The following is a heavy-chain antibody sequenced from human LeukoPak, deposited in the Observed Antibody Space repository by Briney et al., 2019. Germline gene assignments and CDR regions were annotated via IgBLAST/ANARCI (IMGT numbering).Heavy chain of an antibody. V-gene: IGHV3-15*01. D-gene: IGHD3-10*01. J-gene: IGHJ4*02. CDR3: AGAMVRGVIYSDY. CDR1: GFTFSNAW. CDR2: IKSKTDGGTT. Sequence: GGSLRLSCAASGFTFSNAWMSWVRQAPGKGLEWVGRIKSKTDGGTTDYAAPVKGRFTTSRDDSKNTLYLQMNSLKTEDTAVYYCAGAMVRGVIYSDYWGQGTLVTVSS.